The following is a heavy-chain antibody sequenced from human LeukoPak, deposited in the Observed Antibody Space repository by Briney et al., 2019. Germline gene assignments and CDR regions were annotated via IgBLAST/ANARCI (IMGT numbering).Heavy chain of an antibody. Sequence: PSETLSLTCSVSGGSISSSTYFWGWIRQPPGKELEWIGTIYHTGTTYYNPSLQSRVTISVDTSKNQFSLNLSSVTATDTAVYFCARHYTLVTAPGAYYMDVWGKGTTVTVSS. V-gene: IGHV4-39*01. D-gene: IGHD6-13*01. CDR3: ARHYTLVTAPGAYYMDV. CDR2: IYHTGTT. J-gene: IGHJ6*03. CDR1: GGSISSSTYF.